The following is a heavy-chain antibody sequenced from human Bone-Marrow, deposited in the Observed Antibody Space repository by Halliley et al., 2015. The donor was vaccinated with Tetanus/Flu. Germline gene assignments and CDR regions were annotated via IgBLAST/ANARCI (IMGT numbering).Heavy chain of an antibody. CDR3: AKDMRQLVGWDYHYGMDV. CDR1: GFNFDDYA. V-gene: IGHV3-9*01. Sequence: AASGFNFDDYAMHWVRQAPGKGLEWVSGISWSGGSTGYADSVKGRFTISRDNAKDSLYLEMHSLRPEDTALYYCAKDMRQLVGWDYHYGMDVWGQGTTVTVSS. CDR2: ISWSGGST. J-gene: IGHJ6*02. D-gene: IGHD6-6*01.